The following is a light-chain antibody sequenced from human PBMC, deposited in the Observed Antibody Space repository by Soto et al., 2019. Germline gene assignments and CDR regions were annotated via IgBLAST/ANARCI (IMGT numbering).Light chain of an antibody. CDR2: GAS. Sequence: QVSGTQSFSPGHRDHLSCQARQSVTSGFLAWYQQKPGQAPRLLVYGASNRATGIPARFSGSGSGTEFTLTISSLQSEDFAVYYCQQYNNWPPITFGQGTRLEIK. CDR3: QQYNNWPPIT. V-gene: IGKV3D-15*01. J-gene: IGKJ5*01. CDR1: QSVTSG.